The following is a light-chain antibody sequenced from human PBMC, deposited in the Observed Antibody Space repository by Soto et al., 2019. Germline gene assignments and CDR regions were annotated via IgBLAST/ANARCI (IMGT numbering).Light chain of an antibody. CDR1: QSVGRN. V-gene: IGKV3-15*01. CDR2: GIS. CDR3: HQYNYWPRS. Sequence: EIVLTQSPATLSVSPGERATLSCRASQSVGRNLAWYHQKPGQAPRLLIYGISTRATGVPDRFSGSGSGTDFTLTINSLQSEDFALYFCHQYNYWPRSFGQGTKVEVK. J-gene: IGKJ1*01.